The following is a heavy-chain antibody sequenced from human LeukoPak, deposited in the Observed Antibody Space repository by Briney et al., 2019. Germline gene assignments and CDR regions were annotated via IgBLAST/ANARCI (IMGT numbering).Heavy chain of an antibody. Sequence: ASVKVSCKASGYTFTSNYMHWVRQAPGQGLEWMGLINPSGSSTLYAQKFQGRVTITTDKSTSTAYMELSSLRSEDTAVYYCARVIRRRDQRLERVYYYYYMDVWGKGTTVTVSS. CDR2: INPSGSST. V-gene: IGHV1-46*01. D-gene: IGHD6-25*01. CDR3: ARVIRRRDQRLERVYYYYYMDV. CDR1: GYTFTSNY. J-gene: IGHJ6*03.